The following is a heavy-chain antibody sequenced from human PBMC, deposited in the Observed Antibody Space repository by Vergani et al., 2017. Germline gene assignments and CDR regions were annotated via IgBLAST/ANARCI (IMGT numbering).Heavy chain of an antibody. J-gene: IGHJ6*02. D-gene: IGHD3-9*01. CDR3: ARVMYRDEASTGYRLEVMDI. Sequence: QVQLEESGPGLVKPSDTLSLTCTVSGGSFNTYYWSWIRQSPGKGLEWIGYIYSTGSTNYNPSLNSRVTMSVDTSKNQFSLNLRSVTAADTAVYFFARVMYRDEASTGYRLEVMDIWGQGTTVTISS. CDR1: GGSFNTYY. CDR2: IYSTGST. V-gene: IGHV4-59*13.